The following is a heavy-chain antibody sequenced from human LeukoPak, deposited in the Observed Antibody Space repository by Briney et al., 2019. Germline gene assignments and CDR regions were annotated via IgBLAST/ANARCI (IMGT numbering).Heavy chain of an antibody. CDR1: GGSISSSSYY. CDR2: IYYSGST. J-gene: IGHJ5*02. D-gene: IGHD1-1*01. Sequence: SETLSLTCTVSGGSISSSSYYWGWIRQPPGKGLEWIGSIYYSGSTYYNPSLKSRVTISVDTSKNQFSLKLSSVTAADTAVYYCARHSFWTGWFVPWGQGTLVTVSS. CDR3: ARHSFWTGWFVP. V-gene: IGHV4-39*01.